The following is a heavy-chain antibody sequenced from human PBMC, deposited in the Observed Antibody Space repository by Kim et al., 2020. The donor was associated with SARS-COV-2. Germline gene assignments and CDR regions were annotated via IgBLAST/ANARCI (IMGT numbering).Heavy chain of an antibody. J-gene: IGHJ4*02. CDR3: ARLRYYDSSGYPSPNFDY. CDR1: GGSISSSSYY. V-gene: IGHV4-39*01. CDR2: IYYSGST. Sequence: SETLSLTCTVSGGSISSSSYYWGWIRQPPGKGLEWIGSIYYSGSTYYNPSLKSQVTISVDTSKNQFSLKLSSVTAADTAVYYCARLRYYDSSGYPSPNFDYWGQGTLVTVSS. D-gene: IGHD3-22*01.